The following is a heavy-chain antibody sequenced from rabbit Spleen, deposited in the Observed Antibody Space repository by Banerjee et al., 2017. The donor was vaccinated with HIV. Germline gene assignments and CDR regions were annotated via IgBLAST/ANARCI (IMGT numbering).Heavy chain of an antibody. D-gene: IGHD5-1*01. CDR1: GFSFSDRDV. CDR3: ARDLVTVIGWNFNL. V-gene: IGHV1S45*01. Sequence: QEQLVESGGGLVKPEGSLTLTCKASGFSFSDRDVMCWVRQAPGKGLEWIACINTATGKAVYASWAKGRFTISKPSSNTVTLQMTSLTAADTATYICARDLVTVIGWNFNLWGPGTLVTVS. CDR2: INTATGKA. J-gene: IGHJ4*01.